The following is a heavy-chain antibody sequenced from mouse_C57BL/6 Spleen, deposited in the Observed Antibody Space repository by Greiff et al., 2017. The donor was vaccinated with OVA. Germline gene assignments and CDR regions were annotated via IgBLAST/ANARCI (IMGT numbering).Heavy chain of an antibody. Sequence: VQLQQSGAELVRPGASVTLSCKASGYTFTDYEMHWVKQTPVHGLEWIGAIDPETGGTAYNQKFKGKAILTADKSSSTAYMELRSLTSEDSAVYYCTRSPYGSSPYAYWGQGTLVTVSA. CDR1: GYTFTDYE. CDR2: IDPETGGT. J-gene: IGHJ3*01. V-gene: IGHV1-15*01. D-gene: IGHD1-1*01. CDR3: TRSPYGSSPYAY.